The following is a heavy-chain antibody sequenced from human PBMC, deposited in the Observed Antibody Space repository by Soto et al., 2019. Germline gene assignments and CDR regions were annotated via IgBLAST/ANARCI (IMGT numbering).Heavy chain of an antibody. CDR2: ISSSSSYI. J-gene: IGHJ6*02. Sequence: GSLRLSCAASGFTFSSYSMNWVRQAAGKGLEWVSSISSSSSYIHYADSVKGRFTISRDNAKNSLYLQMNSLRAEDTAVYYCARNGNDVYYYYGMDVWGQGTTVTVSS. D-gene: IGHD1-1*01. CDR3: ARNGNDVYYYYGMDV. V-gene: IGHV3-21*01. CDR1: GFTFSSYS.